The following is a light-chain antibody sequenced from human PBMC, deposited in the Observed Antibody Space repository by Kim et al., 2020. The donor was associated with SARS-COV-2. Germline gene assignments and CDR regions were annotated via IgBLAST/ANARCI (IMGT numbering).Light chain of an antibody. J-gene: IGLJ3*02. Sequence: GQSVTISCAGTISDIGGYNYVSVCQQHPCHAPKLMICDVPELPSGVPVRSCGSKSGNTASLTISVLQADDAADYYCCSYAGRYTLVFGGGTQLTVL. CDR2: DVP. CDR3: CSYAGRYTLV. CDR1: ISDIGGYNY. V-gene: IGLV2-11*03.